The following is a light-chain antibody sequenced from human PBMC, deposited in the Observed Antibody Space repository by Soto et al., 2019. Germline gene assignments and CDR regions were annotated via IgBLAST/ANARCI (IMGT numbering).Light chain of an antibody. V-gene: IGLV1-51*01. CDR2: DSN. Sequence: QSVLTQPPSVSAAPGQEVTISCSGSSSNIGNNYVSWYQQLPGTAPKLLIYDSNKRPSGIPDRFSGSKSGTSATLGITGLQTGDEADYYCGTWDSSLSAVVFGGGTKLTV. CDR3: GTWDSSLSAVV. J-gene: IGLJ2*01. CDR1: SSNIGNNY.